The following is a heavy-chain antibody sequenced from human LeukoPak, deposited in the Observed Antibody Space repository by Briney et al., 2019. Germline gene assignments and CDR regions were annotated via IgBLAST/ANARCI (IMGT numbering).Heavy chain of an antibody. CDR2: IYSGGST. D-gene: IGHD6-6*01. Sequence: PGGSLRLSCAVSGFTVTDNYMSWVRQAPGKGLEWVSVIYSGGSTYYADSVKGRFTISRENAKNSLYLQMNSLRAGDTAVYYCARVPSRYYYYMDVWGKGTTVTVSS. CDR1: GFTVTDNY. CDR3: ARVPSRYYYYMDV. V-gene: IGHV3-53*01. J-gene: IGHJ6*03.